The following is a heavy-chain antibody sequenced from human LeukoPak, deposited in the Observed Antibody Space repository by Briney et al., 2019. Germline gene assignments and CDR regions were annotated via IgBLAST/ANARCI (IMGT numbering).Heavy chain of an antibody. CDR1: VYTLTSYG. CDR3: ARDLEKYNWNLGDY. CDR2: ISAYNGNT. D-gene: IGHD1-1*01. V-gene: IGHV1-18*01. Sequence: ASVKVSCKASVYTLTSYGISGVRGAPGRGLEWRRWISAYNGNTNYAQKLQSRVTMTTDTSTSTAYMELRSLRSDDTAVYYCARDLEKYNWNLGDYWGQGTLVTVSS. J-gene: IGHJ4*02.